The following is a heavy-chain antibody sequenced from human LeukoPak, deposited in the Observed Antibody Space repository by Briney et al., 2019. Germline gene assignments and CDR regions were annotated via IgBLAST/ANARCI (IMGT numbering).Heavy chain of an antibody. Sequence: GGSLRLSCADSGFTFSRYWMSWVRQAPGKGLEWVANIKQDGSEKYYVDSVKGRFTISRDNAKNSLYLQMNSLRAEDTAVYYCARDRGRYSGSRSEDYWGQGTLVTVSS. CDR3: ARDRGRYSGSRSEDY. D-gene: IGHD5-12*01. CDR2: IKQDGSEK. J-gene: IGHJ4*02. CDR1: GFTFSRYW. V-gene: IGHV3-7*01.